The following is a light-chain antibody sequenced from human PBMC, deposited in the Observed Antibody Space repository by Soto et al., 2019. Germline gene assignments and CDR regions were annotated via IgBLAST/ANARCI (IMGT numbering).Light chain of an antibody. CDR3: CSYAGSYTLYV. Sequence: QSVLTQPRSVSGSPGQSVTISCTGTSSDVGGYSYVSWFQQHPGKAPKLMINDVSKRPSGVPDRFSGSKTGNTASLTISGLQAEDEADYYCCSYAGSYTLYVFGTGTKLTV. V-gene: IGLV2-11*01. J-gene: IGLJ1*01. CDR2: DVS. CDR1: SSDVGGYSY.